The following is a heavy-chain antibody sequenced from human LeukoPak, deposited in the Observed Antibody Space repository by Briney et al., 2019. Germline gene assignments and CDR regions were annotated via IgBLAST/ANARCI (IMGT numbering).Heavy chain of an antibody. J-gene: IGHJ4*02. CDR2: ISGNGGTT. V-gene: IGHV3-64D*06. Sequence: QAGGSLRLSCSASGFTFSNYAMHWVRQAPGKGLEYVSAISGNGGTTYYADSVKGRFTISRDDSKNTLYLQMSSLRTEDTAVYYCARDRSIASDYWGQGTLVTVSS. D-gene: IGHD6-6*01. CDR3: ARDRSIASDY. CDR1: GFTFSNYA.